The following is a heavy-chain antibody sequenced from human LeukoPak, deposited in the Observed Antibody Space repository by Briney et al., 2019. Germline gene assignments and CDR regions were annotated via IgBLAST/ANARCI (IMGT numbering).Heavy chain of an antibody. CDR1: GGTFSSYA. V-gene: IGHV1-69*13. J-gene: IGHJ4*02. CDR2: IIPSFGTA. D-gene: IGHD3-16*01. CDR3: ARGRGEYYFDY. Sequence: ASVKVSCKASGGTFSSYAISWVRQAPGQGLEWMGGIIPSFGTANCAQKFQGRVTITADESTSKAYLELSRLRSEETAVYYCARGRGEYYFDYWGQGTLVTVSS.